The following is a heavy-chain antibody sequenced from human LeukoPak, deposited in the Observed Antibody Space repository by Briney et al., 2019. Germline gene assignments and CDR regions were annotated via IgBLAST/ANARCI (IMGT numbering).Heavy chain of an antibody. J-gene: IGHJ6*02. CDR3: ARAPPGYIYYYYGMDV. CDR2: INHSGST. V-gene: IGHV4-34*01. CDR1: GGSFSGYY. D-gene: IGHD5-18*01. Sequence: SETLSLTCAVYGGSFSGYYWSWIRQPPGKGLEWIGQINHSGSTNYNPSLKSRVTISVDTSKNQFSLKLSSVTAADTAVYYCARAPPGYIYYYYGMDVWGQGTTVTVSS.